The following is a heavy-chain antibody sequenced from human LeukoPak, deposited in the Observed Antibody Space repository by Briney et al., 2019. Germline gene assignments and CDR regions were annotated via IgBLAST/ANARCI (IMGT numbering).Heavy chain of an antibody. J-gene: IGHJ4*02. CDR2: IFGSGGSA. V-gene: IGHV3-23*01. D-gene: IGHD6-19*01. Sequence: GGSLRLSCAASGFAFGSYAMYWVRQAPGDGLEWVSGIFGSGGSAHYADSVKGRFTISRDNSKNTVYLEMNSLRAEDTAVYYCAKTTVGYSSGRFPGWPADYWGQGTLVTVAS. CDR3: AKTTVGYSSGRFPGWPADY. CDR1: GFAFGSYA.